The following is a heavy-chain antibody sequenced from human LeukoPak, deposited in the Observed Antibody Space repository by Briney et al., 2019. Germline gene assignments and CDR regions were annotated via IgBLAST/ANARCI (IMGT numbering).Heavy chain of an antibody. V-gene: IGHV3-9*01. D-gene: IGHD3-22*01. CDR3: ARGITMINDY. J-gene: IGHJ4*02. CDR1: GFIFDDYA. CDR2: VSWKSDTV. Sequence: GRSLRLSCAASGFIFDDYAMHWVRQAPGKGLEWVSGVSWKSDTVGYADSVKGRFTISRDNAKNSLYLQMNSLRAEDTAVYYCARGITMINDYWGQGTLVTVSS.